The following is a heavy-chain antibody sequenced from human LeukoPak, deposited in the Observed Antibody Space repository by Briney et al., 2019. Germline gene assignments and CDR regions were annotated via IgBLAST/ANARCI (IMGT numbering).Heavy chain of an antibody. V-gene: IGHV1-69*13. D-gene: IGHD6-19*01. J-gene: IGHJ4*02. CDR1: GGTFSSYA. CDR3: ARDHSSGLYYFDY. Sequence: SVKVSCKASGGTFSSYAISWVRQAPGQGLEWMGGIIPIFGTANYAQKFQGRVTITADESTSTAYMELSSLRSEVTAVYYCARDHSSGLYYFDYWGQGTLVTVSS. CDR2: IIPIFGTA.